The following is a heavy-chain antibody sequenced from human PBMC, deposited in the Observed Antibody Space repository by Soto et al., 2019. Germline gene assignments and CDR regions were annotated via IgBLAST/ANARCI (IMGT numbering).Heavy chain of an antibody. CDR3: EDGIRGTRPVSAFLLNRSSDL. J-gene: IGHJ2*01. V-gene: IGHV4-31*02. D-gene: IGHD1-1*01. CDR2: IDYSGST. Sequence: PGKGLEWIGYIDYSGSTYYNPSLKSRVTISVDTSKNQFSLKLSSVTAADIFFFQAEDGIRGTRPVSAFLLNRSSDL.